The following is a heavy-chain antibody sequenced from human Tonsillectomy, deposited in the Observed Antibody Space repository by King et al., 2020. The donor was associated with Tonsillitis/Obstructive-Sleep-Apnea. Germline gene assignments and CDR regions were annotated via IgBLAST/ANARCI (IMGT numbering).Heavy chain of an antibody. CDR2: INHSGRT. Sequence: VQLQQWGAGLLKPSETLYLTCAVYGGSFSGYYWSWIRQPPGKGLEWIGEINHSGRTNYSPSLKSRVSILVDRSKNQFSLKLTSVTAADTAFYYCARGTDGSPGPMIDYWGQGILVTVSS. CDR1: GGSFSGYY. J-gene: IGHJ4*02. V-gene: IGHV4-34*01. D-gene: IGHD2-15*01. CDR3: ARGTDGSPGPMIDY.